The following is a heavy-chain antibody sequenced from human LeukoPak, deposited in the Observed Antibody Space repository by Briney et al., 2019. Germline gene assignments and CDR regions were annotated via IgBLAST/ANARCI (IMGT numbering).Heavy chain of an antibody. J-gene: IGHJ5*02. Sequence: PGGSLRLSCAASGFTFSSYSMNWVRQAPGKGLEWVSSISSSSSYIYYADSVKGRFTISRDNAENSLYLQMNSLRAEDTAVYYCASMPKIAAADSTTWGQGTMVTVSS. CDR3: ASMPKIAAADSTT. D-gene: IGHD6-13*01. CDR2: ISSSSSYI. CDR1: GFTFSSYS. V-gene: IGHV3-21*01.